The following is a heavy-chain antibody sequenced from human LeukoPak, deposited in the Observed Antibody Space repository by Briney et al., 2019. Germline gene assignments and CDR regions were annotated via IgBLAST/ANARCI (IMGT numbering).Heavy chain of an antibody. CDR2: ISGSGGST. CDR3: AKDGRSVFIVNWFDP. Sequence: PGGSLRLSCAASGFTFSSYAMSWVRQAPGKGLEWVSAISGSGGSTYYADSVKGRFTISRDNSKKTLYLQMNSLRAEGTAVYYCAKDGRSVFIVNWFDPWGQGTLVTLSS. CDR1: GFTFSSYA. D-gene: IGHD3-16*02. V-gene: IGHV3-23*01. J-gene: IGHJ5*02.